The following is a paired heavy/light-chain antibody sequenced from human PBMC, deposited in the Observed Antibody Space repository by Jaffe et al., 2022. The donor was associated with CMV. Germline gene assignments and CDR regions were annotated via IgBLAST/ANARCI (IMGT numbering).Light chain of an antibody. Sequence: AIRITQSPSSLSASTGDRVTITCRASQGISSYLAWYQQKPGKAPKLLIYAASTLQSGVPSRFSGSGSGTDFTLTISCLQSEDFATYYCQQYYSYPSFGQGTKLEIK. V-gene: IGKV1-8*01. CDR3: QQYYSYPS. J-gene: IGKJ2*01. CDR1: QGISSY. CDR2: AAS.
Heavy chain of an antibody. J-gene: IGHJ6*03. D-gene: IGHD6-6*01. CDR3: ARAQYSSSSGHPYYYYMDV. V-gene: IGHV3-11*06. Sequence: QVQLVESGGGLVKPGGSLRLSCAASGFTFSDYYMSWIRQAPGKGLEWVSYISSSSSYTNYADSVKGRFTISRDNAKNSLYLQMNSLRAEDTAVYYCARAQYSSSSGHPYYYYMDVWGKGTTVTVSS. CDR1: GFTFSDYY. CDR2: ISSSSSYT.